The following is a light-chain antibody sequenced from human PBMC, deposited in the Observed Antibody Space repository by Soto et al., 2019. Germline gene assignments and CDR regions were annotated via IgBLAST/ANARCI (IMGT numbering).Light chain of an antibody. CDR3: MQDLLIAWT. CDR1: QSLLYSNGNSY. CDR2: LGS. Sequence: IVMVQSPHSLSVTPGESASISCRSSQSLLYSNGNSYLDWYVQKPGQSPQLLIYLGSNRASGVPDRFSGSGSGTDFTLKISRVEAEDVGVYYCMQDLLIAWTFGQGTKVQIK. J-gene: IGKJ1*01. V-gene: IGKV2-28*01.